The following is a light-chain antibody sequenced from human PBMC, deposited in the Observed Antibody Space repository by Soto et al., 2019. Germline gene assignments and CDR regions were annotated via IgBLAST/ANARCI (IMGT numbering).Light chain of an antibody. CDR2: LNSDGSH. Sequence: QSVLTQSPSASASLGASVKLTCTLSSGHSSYAIAWHQQQPEKGPRYLMKLNSDGSHYKGDGIPDRFSGSSSGAERYLTISSLQSEDEADYYCQTWGTGIQLFGGGTQLTVL. J-gene: IGLJ2*01. V-gene: IGLV4-69*01. CDR3: QTWGTGIQL. CDR1: SGHSSYA.